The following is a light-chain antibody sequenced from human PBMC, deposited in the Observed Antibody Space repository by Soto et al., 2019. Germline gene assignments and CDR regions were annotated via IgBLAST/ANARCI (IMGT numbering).Light chain of an antibody. CDR2: GAS. V-gene: IGKV3-15*01. CDR1: QSISSN. Sequence: EIVMTQSPATLSVTPGERATLSCRASQSISSNLAWYQRRPGQAPRLLIYGASARATAIPARFSGSGSGTEFTLTLSSLQSEAFAVYYCQQYNNWRSYTFGQGTKVEIK. J-gene: IGKJ2*01. CDR3: QQYNNWRSYT.